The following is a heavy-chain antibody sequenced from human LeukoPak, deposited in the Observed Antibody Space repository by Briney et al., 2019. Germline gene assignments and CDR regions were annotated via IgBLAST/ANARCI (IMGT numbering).Heavy chain of an antibody. CDR1: GFTFDDYA. CDR2: ITWNSGSI. Sequence: GGSLRLSCAASGFTFDDYAMHWVRQAPGKGLEWVSGITWNSGSIGYADSVKGRFTISRDNAKNSLYLQMNSLRAEDTAVYYCAKGIPWFGELLHYFDYWGQGTLVTVSS. J-gene: IGHJ4*02. D-gene: IGHD3-10*01. V-gene: IGHV3-9*01. CDR3: AKGIPWFGELLHYFDY.